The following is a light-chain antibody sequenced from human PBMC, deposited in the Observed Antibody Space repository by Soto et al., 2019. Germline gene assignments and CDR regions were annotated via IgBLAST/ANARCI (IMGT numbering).Light chain of an antibody. J-gene: IGKJ2*01. CDR2: AAS. CDR3: LQSDSYPHT. Sequence: DIQMTQSPSSVSASVGDRVTITCRACQGISSWLAWYQQKPGKAPKLLIYAASSLQSGVPSRFSGSASGTDFTLTISSLQPEDVATYYSLQSDSYPHTFGQGTKLEIK. V-gene: IGKV1-12*01. CDR1: QGISSW.